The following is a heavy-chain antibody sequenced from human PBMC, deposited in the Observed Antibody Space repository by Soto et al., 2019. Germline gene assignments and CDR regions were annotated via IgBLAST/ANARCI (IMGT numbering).Heavy chain of an antibody. CDR3: ARDRNPYSSSKRSSWFDP. CDR2: IYYSGST. D-gene: IGHD6-6*01. J-gene: IGHJ5*02. Sequence: QVQLQESGPGLVKPSQTLSLTCTVSGGSISSGGYYWSWIRQHPGKGLEWIGYIYYSGSTYYNPSLKSRVTISVDTSKNQFSLKQSSVTAADTAVYYCARDRNPYSSSKRSSWFDPWGQGTLVTVSS. CDR1: GGSISSGGYY. V-gene: IGHV4-31*03.